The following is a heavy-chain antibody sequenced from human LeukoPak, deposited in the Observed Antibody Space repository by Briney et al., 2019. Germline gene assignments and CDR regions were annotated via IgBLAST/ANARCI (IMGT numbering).Heavy chain of an antibody. D-gene: IGHD2-21*01. CDR1: GFTFTTYG. V-gene: IGHV3-30*02. J-gene: IGHJ4*02. CDR2: IHFDGGNE. Sequence: GGSLRLSCAASGFTFTTYGMHWVRQAPGKGLEWVAFIHFDGGNEYYADSVKGRFTISRDNSKNTLYLQMNSLRAEDTALYYCATSDGAQFDYWGQGTLVTVSS. CDR3: ATSDGAQFDY.